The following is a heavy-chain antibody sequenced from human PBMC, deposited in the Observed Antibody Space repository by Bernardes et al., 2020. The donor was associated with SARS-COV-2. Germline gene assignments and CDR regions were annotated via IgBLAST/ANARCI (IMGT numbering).Heavy chain of an antibody. CDR2: ISFNSRYI. Sequence: GGSLRLSSSVSGFSFSTYYMSWARQAPGKGLVWVSSISFNSRYIYYADSLKGRFAISRDNTTNSLYLQMNSLRAEDTAVYYCARGASEEYFDWFFYWGQGTLVTVSS. V-gene: IGHV3-21*01. CDR3: ARGASEEYFDWFFY. D-gene: IGHD3-9*01. CDR1: GFSFSTYY. J-gene: IGHJ4*02.